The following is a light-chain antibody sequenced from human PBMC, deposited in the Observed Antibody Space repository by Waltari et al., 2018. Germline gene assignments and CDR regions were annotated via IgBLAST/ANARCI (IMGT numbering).Light chain of an antibody. CDR1: QNIWTF. CDR2: KAS. CDR3: HQSHSPPWT. Sequence: DIQMTQSPSSLSASVGVRVSITCRSSQNIWTFLNWYKQKPGKAPKLLIYKASNLQSGVPSRFGGSGSGTAFTLTISSLQPDDFATYYCHQSHSPPWTFGQGTKVDMK. J-gene: IGKJ1*01. V-gene: IGKV1-39*01.